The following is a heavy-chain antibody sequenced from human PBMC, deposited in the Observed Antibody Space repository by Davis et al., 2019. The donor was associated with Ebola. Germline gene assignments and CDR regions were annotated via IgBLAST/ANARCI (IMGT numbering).Heavy chain of an antibody. D-gene: IGHD3-3*01. J-gene: IGHJ4*02. CDR2: IYHSGST. V-gene: IGHV4-30-2*01. CDR1: GGSLSSGSYS. Sequence: SETLSLTCTVSGGSLSSGSYSWNWIRQPPGKGLEWIGYIYHSGSTYYNPSLKSRVTISVDRSKNQFSLKLSSVTAADTAVYYCASFTYYDFWSGYSYWGQGTLVTVSS. CDR3: ASFTYYDFWSGYSY.